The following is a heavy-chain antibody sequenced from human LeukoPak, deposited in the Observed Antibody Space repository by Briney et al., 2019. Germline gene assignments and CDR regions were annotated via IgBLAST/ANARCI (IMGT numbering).Heavy chain of an antibody. CDR1: GFTFSSYA. V-gene: IGHV3-23*01. J-gene: IGHJ3*02. CDR3: SKKKNLGLFAFDI. CDR2: ISGSGGTT. D-gene: IGHD1-14*01. Sequence: GGSLRLSCAASGFTFSSYAMSWVRQAPGKGLEWVSAISGSGGTTYYADSVKGRFTISRDNSKNTLCLQMNRLRAEDTAVYYCSKKKNLGLFAFDIWGQGTMVTVSS.